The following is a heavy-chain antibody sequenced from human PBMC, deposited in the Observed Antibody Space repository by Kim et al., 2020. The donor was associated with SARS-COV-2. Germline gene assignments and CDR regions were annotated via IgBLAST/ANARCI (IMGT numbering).Heavy chain of an antibody. CDR3: AKDHPGNGGPAFDY. J-gene: IGHJ4*02. V-gene: IGHV3-23*01. D-gene: IGHD2-8*01. Sequence: SVKGRFTISRDITKDTLYLQRTSLTADGTAVYYCAKDHPGNGGPAFDYWGQGTLVTVSS.